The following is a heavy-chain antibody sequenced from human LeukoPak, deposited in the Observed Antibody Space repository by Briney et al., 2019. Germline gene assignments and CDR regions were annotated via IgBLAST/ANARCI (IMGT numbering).Heavy chain of an antibody. CDR2: INHSGST. V-gene: IGHV4-34*01. J-gene: IGHJ4*02. CDR3: ATLVSTRYYFDY. D-gene: IGHD5/OR15-5a*01. CDR1: GGSFSGYY. Sequence: SETLSLTCAVYGGSFSGYYWSWIRQPPGKGLEWIGEINHSGSTKNNPSLKSRVTISVDTSKNQFSLKLTSVAAADTAVYFCATLVSTRYYFDYWGQGTLVTVSS.